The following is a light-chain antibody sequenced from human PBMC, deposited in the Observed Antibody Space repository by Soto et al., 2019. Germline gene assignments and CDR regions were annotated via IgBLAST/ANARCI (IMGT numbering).Light chain of an antibody. V-gene: IGKV1-5*01. J-gene: IGKJ1*01. Sequence: DIQMTQSPSTLSASVGDRVTITCRASQDINRWLAWYQQKPGKAPKILIYNADTLESGVPSRFSGSGSGTEFTLTISSLQPDDFATYYCQQYNSYSPWTFGQGTKVDIK. CDR3: QQYNSYSPWT. CDR1: QDINRW. CDR2: NAD.